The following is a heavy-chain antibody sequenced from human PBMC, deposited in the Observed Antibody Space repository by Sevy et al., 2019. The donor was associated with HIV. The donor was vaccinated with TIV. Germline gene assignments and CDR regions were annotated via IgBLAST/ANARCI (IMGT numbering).Heavy chain of an antibody. CDR3: ARGLVRGVIGMDV. D-gene: IGHD3-10*01. CDR1: GGSISSYY. V-gene: IGHV4-59*01. CDR2: IYYSGST. Sequence: SETLSLTCTVSGGSISSYYWSWIRQPPGKGLEWIGYIYYSGSTNYNPSLKSRVTISVDTYKNQFSLKLSSVTAADTAVYYCARGLVRGVIGMDVWGQGTTVTVSS. J-gene: IGHJ6*02.